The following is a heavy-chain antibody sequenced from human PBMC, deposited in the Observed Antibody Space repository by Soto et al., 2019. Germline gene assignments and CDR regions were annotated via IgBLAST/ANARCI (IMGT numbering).Heavy chain of an antibody. V-gene: IGHV4-59*01. D-gene: IGHD3-3*01. CDR3: ARVLRFLEWFPFDP. CDR1: GGSISNYY. CDR2: IFYSGST. J-gene: IGHJ5*02. Sequence: SDTLSLTCTVSGGSISNYYWSWIRQPPGTGLEWIGYIFYSGSTNYNPSLKSRVTISVDTSKNQFSLKLSSVTAADTAVYYCARVLRFLEWFPFDPWGQGTLVTVSS.